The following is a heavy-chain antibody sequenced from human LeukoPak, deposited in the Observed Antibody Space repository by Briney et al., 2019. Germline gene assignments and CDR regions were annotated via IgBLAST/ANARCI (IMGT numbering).Heavy chain of an antibody. J-gene: IGHJ4*02. D-gene: IGHD2-15*01. CDR3: ARGYCSGNSCYYFDY. CDR1: GYTFTSYY. CDR2: INPSGGST. Sequence: ASVKVSCKASGYTFTSYYIHWVRQAPGQGLEWMGIINPSGGSTSYAQKFQGRVTMTRDTSTSTVYMELSSLRSEDTAVYFCARGYCSGNSCYYFDYWGQGTLVTVSS. V-gene: IGHV1-46*01.